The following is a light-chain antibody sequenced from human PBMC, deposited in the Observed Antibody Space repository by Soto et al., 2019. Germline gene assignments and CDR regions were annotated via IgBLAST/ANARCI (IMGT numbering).Light chain of an antibody. CDR2: DAS. Sequence: DIQMTQSPSTLSASVGDRVTITCRASQSISSWLAWYQQKPGKAPKLLIYDASSLESGVPSRFSGSGSGTEFTLTISSLQPDVFATYYGQQYNSYYTFGQGTKLEIK. V-gene: IGKV1-5*01. J-gene: IGKJ2*01. CDR1: QSISSW. CDR3: QQYNSYYT.